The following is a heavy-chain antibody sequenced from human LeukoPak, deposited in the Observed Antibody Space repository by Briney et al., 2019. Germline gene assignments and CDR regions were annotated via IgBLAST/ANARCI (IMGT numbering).Heavy chain of an antibody. J-gene: IGHJ5*02. V-gene: IGHV7-4-1*02. CDR1: GYTFTSYA. Sequence: ASVKVSCKASGYTFTSYAMNWVRQAPGQGLEWMGWINTNTGNPTYAQGFTGRFVFSLDTPVSTAYLQISSLKAEDTAVYYCARERGAYSSSWYHFRNWFDPWGQGTLVTVSS. CDR2: INTNTGNP. CDR3: ARERGAYSSSWYHFRNWFDP. D-gene: IGHD6-13*01.